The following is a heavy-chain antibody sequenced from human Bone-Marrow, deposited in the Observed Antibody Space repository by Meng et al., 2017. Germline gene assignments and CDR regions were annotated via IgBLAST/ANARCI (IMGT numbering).Heavy chain of an antibody. D-gene: IGHD5-12*01. J-gene: IGHJ3*02. Sequence: ASVKVSCKASGYNFIGGSWLYRIRQAPGQGLEWIGWINPSNVNTKYAHKFLGRVTVTRDTSTSTVYMEMSSLTYDDTAVYYCARENPPEGLYSGYDFLGGSGRAFDIWGQGTMVTVSS. V-gene: IGHV1-2*07. CDR1: GYNFIGGS. CDR2: INPSNVNT. CDR3: ARENPPEGLYSGYDFLGGSGRAFDI.